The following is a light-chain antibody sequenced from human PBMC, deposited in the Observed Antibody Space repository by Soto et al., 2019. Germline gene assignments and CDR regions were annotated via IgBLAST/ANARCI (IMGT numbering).Light chain of an antibody. CDR3: SSYTSSGAVV. Sequence: QSVLTQPASVSESPGRPISIPCTGTSSDIGGYNYVSWYQQHPGKAPKLMIYDVSNRPSGVSNRFFGSKSGNTASLNISGLLAEDESDYYCSSYTSSGAVVFGGGTKLTVL. CDR2: DVS. J-gene: IGLJ2*01. CDR1: SSDIGGYNY. V-gene: IGLV2-14*01.